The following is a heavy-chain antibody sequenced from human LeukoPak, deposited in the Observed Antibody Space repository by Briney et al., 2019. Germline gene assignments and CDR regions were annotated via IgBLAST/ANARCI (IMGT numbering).Heavy chain of an antibody. V-gene: IGHV5-51*01. CDR1: GYSFTSYW. CDR2: IYPGDSDT. CDR3: ARLGRYGSGTLGYGMDV. Sequence: GEALKISCKGSGYSFTSYWIGWVRQMPGQGLEWMGIIYPGDSDTRYNPSFQCQVTISADKSISTAYLPWSSLKASDTAMYYCARLGRYGSGTLGYGMDVWGKGTTVTVSS. D-gene: IGHD3-10*01. J-gene: IGHJ6*04.